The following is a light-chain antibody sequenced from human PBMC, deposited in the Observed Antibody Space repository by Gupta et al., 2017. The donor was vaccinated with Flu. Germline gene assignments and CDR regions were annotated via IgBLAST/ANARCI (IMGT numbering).Light chain of an antibody. CDR3: MQATRSYT. CDR1: QSLLHSDGNTY. V-gene: IGKV2-24*01. CDR2: KIS. Sequence: DIVLTQTPLSSPVTLGQPASISCRSSQSLLHSDGNTYLSWLHQRPGQPPRLLIYKISSRFSGVPDRFSGSGEGTDFTLKISRVEAEDVGVYYCMQATRSYTFGQGTKLEIK. J-gene: IGKJ2*01.